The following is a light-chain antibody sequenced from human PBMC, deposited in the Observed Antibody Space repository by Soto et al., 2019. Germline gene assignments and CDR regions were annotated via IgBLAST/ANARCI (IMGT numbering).Light chain of an antibody. J-gene: IGLJ2*01. CDR2: EVS. Sequence: QSALTQPPSASGSPGQSVTISCTGTSSDVGGYNYVSWYQQHPGKAPKFLIFEVSRRPSGVPDRFSGSKSGNTASLTVSGLQADDEADYYCSSCAGSNNPVIFGGGTKLTVL. CDR3: SSCAGSNNPVI. V-gene: IGLV2-8*01. CDR1: SSDVGGYNY.